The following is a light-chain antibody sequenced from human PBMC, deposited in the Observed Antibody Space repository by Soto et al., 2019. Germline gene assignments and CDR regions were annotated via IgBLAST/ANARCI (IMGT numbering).Light chain of an antibody. J-gene: IGKJ1*01. Sequence: DVVMTQSPLSLPVTNGEPSPISCRSSQSLLHSKGYNYLDWYLKKPGQSPQLLIYLGSNRASGVPDRFSGIVSGTDFKLELRRVEADDGGVYYGMQSLQTPWTCCPLTKVDIK. V-gene: IGKV2-28*01. CDR3: MQSLQTPWT. CDR2: LGS. CDR1: QSLLHSKGYNY.